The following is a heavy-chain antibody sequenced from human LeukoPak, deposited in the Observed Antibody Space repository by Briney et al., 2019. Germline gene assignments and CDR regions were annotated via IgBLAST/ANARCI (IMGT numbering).Heavy chain of an antibody. CDR3: ARDETVTTGYYYYMDV. Sequence: PGGSLRLSCAASGFTFSNYAMNWVRQAPGKGLEWVSSISSSSSYIYYADSVKGRFTISRDNAKNSLYLQMNSLRAEDTAVYYCARDETVTTGYYYYMDVWGKGTTVTVSS. CDR1: GFTFSNYA. D-gene: IGHD4-17*01. J-gene: IGHJ6*03. V-gene: IGHV3-21*01. CDR2: ISSSSSYI.